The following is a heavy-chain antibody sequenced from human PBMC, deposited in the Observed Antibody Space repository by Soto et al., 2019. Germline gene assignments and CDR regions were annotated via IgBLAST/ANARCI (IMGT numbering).Heavy chain of an antibody. CDR1: GFTFTNNP. CDR2: ITGSGGGT. CDR3: AKRPLTAAGFDY. Sequence: EVQLLESGGGLVQPGGSLRLPWPPSGFTFTNNPMTWVRQAPGKGLEWVSVITGSGGGTYFVDSVKGRFTISRDNSKNTVYLQMNSLRAEDTAVYYCAKRPLTAAGFDYWGQGTLVTVSS. D-gene: IGHD6-13*01. J-gene: IGHJ4*02. V-gene: IGHV3-23*01.